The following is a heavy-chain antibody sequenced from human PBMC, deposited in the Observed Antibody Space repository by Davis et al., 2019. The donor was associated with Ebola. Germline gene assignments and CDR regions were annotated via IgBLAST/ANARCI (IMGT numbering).Heavy chain of an antibody. CDR2: IKQDGSEK. J-gene: IGHJ6*02. CDR1: GFTFSSYW. V-gene: IGHV3-7*03. Sequence: LGGSLRLSCAASGFTFSSYWMSWVRQAPGKGLEWVANIKQDGSEKYYVDSVKGRFTISRDNAKNSLYLQMNSLRAGDTAVYYCARRGRIAAAGYYYYYGMDVWGQGTTVTVSS. D-gene: IGHD6-13*01. CDR3: ARRGRIAAAGYYYYYGMDV.